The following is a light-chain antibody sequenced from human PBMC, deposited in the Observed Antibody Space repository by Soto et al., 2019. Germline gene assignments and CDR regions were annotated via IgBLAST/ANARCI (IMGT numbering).Light chain of an antibody. V-gene: IGKV3-11*01. CDR2: DAS. CDR3: QQRSNWPPLP. Sequence: EIVLTQSPATLSLFPGERATLSCRASQSVSSYLAWYQQKPGQAPRLLIYDASNRATGIPARFSGSGSGTDFTLTISSLEPEDFAVDYCQQRSNWPPLPFGGGTKVEIK. CDR1: QSVSSY. J-gene: IGKJ4*01.